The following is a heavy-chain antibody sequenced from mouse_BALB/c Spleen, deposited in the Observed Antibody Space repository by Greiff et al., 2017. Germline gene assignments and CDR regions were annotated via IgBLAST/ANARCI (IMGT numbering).Heavy chain of an antibody. CDR3: NAYGSSHWFAY. D-gene: IGHD1-1*01. Sequence: VQLKQSGAELVRSGASVKLSCTASGFNIKDYYMHWVKQRPEQGLEWIGWIDPENGDTEYAPKFPGKATMTADTSSNTAYLQLSSLTSEDTAVYYGNAYGSSHWFAYWGQGTLVTVSA. CDR1: GFNIKDYY. CDR2: IDPENGDT. J-gene: IGHJ3*01. V-gene: IGHV14-4*02.